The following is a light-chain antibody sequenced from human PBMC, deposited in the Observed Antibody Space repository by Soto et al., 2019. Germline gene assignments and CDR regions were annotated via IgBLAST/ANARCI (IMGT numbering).Light chain of an antibody. V-gene: IGKV1-39*01. CDR2: DAS. J-gene: IGKJ1*01. CDR3: HQSAGSLTWT. Sequence: DIQMTQSPSSLSASVGDTVTITCRASQTIRYSLNWYQQKPGKAPKVLIYDASTLQSGVPPRFSGSGSGTDFALTITSLQPEDFATYYCHQSAGSLTWTFGHGTRVEAK. CDR1: QTIRYS.